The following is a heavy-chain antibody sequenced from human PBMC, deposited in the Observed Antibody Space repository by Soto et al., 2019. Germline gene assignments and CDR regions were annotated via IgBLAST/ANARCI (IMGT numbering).Heavy chain of an antibody. D-gene: IGHD1-1*01. V-gene: IGHV3-74*01. CDR1: GFTFSMYW. CDR3: TRGPRSTSTGTGAF. J-gene: IGHJ4*02. CDR2: INDDGIST. Sequence: GGSLRLSCAASGFTFSMYWMHWVRQVPGKGPEWVSRINDDGISTNYADSVKGRFTISRDNAKNTLYLQMNALRVEDTAVYYCTRGPRSTSTGTGAFWGQGTLVTAPQ.